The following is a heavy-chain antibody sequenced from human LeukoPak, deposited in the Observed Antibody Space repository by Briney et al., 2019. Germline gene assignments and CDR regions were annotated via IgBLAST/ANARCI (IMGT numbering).Heavy chain of an antibody. CDR3: ASLVVPAAIRRYGMDV. CDR2: MNPNSGNT. CDR1: GYTFTSYD. J-gene: IGHJ6*02. Sequence: GASVKVSCKASGYTFTSYDINWERQATGQGLEWMGWMNPNSGNTGYAQKFQGRVTMTRNTSISTAYMELSSLRSEDTAVYYCASLVVPAAIRRYGMDVWGQGTTVTVSS. D-gene: IGHD2-2*02. V-gene: IGHV1-8*01.